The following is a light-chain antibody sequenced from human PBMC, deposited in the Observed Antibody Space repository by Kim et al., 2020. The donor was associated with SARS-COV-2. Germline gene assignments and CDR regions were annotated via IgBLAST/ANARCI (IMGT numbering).Light chain of an antibody. J-gene: IGLJ3*02. V-gene: IGLV4-69*02. Sequence: QPLLTQSPSASASLGASVKLTCTLSSGHSSNAIAWHQQQPEKGPRYLMKVNSDGSHIKGDGIPDRFSGSSSGAERHLTISSLQSEDEADYYCQTWGTGMWVFGGGTKLTVL. CDR3: QTWGTGMWV. CDR1: SGHSSNA. CDR2: VNSDGSH.